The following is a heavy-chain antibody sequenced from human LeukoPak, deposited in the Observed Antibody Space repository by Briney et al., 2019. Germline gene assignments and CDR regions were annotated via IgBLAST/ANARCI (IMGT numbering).Heavy chain of an antibody. Sequence: GGSLRLSCAASGFTFSSYAMHWVRQAPGKGLEYVSAISSNGGSTYYANSVKGRFTISRDNSKNTLYLQMGSLRAEDMAVYYCARSTYPSRTIGSFDPWGQGTLVTVSS. V-gene: IGHV3-64*01. J-gene: IGHJ5*02. CDR3: ARSTYPSRTIGSFDP. D-gene: IGHD1/OR15-1a*01. CDR2: ISSNGGST. CDR1: GFTFSSYA.